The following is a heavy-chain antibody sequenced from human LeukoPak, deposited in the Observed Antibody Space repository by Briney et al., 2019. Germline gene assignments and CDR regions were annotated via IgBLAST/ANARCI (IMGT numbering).Heavy chain of an antibody. CDR3: ARELTAYDSSGYEENDAFDI. J-gene: IGHJ3*02. CDR1: GGTFSSYA. V-gene: IGHV1-69*13. D-gene: IGHD3-22*01. Sequence: ASVKVSCKASGGTFSSYAITWVRQAPGQGLEWMGGIIPMFTSYGQKFQGRLTITADESTNTVYMELSSLRSEDTAVYYCARELTAYDSSGYEENDAFDIWGQGTMVTVSS. CDR2: IIPMFT.